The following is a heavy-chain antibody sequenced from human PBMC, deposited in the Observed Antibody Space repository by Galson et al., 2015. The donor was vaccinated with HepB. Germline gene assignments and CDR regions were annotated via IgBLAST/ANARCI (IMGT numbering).Heavy chain of an antibody. CDR3: AAVVITPYYYYYGMDV. J-gene: IGHJ6*02. D-gene: IGHD3-22*01. V-gene: IGHV1-69*02. Sequence: SVKVSCKASGGTFSSYTISWVRQAPGQGLEWMGRIIPILGIANYAQKFQGRVTITADKSTSTAYMELSSLRSEDTAVYYCAAVVITPYYYYYGMDVWGQGTTVTVSS. CDR1: GGTFSSYT. CDR2: IIPILGIA.